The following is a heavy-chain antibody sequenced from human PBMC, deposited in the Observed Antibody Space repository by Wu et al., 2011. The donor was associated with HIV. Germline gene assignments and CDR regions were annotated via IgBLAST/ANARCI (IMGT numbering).Heavy chain of an antibody. CDR3: ARDWGVKDSRPLGAFDI. CDR1: GGTFSSYA. CDR2: IIPFFGTA. D-gene: IGHD3-22*01. Sequence: QVQLVQSGAEVKKPGSSVKVSCKASGGTFSSYAISWVRQAPGQGLEWMGGIIPFFGTANYAQKFRGRVTITADKSTSTAYMELISLRSEDTAVYYCARDWGVKDSRPLGAFDIWGQGTMVTVSS. J-gene: IGHJ3*02. V-gene: IGHV1-69*14.